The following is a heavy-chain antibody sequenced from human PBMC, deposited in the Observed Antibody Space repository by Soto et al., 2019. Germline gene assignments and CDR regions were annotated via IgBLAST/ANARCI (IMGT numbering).Heavy chain of an antibody. V-gene: IGHV1-18*01. Sequence: QVQLVQSGPEVKKPGASVKVSCKTSGYTFTSFGISWVRQAPGQGLEWMGWITTDKGKTNYAQKFQGRVTMTTDTSTSTAYMELRSLRSAATAVYYCATRSPAFDYWGQGTLVTVSS. CDR1: GYTFTSFG. CDR2: ITTDKGKT. CDR3: ATRSPAFDY. J-gene: IGHJ4*02.